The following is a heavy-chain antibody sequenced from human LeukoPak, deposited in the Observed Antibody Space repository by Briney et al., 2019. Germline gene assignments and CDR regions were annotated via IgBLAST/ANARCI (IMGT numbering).Heavy chain of an antibody. CDR3: ARGGGQLWLRYYYYYYGMDV. CDR1: GGSFSGYY. CDR2: INHSGST. J-gene: IGHJ6*02. V-gene: IGHV4-34*01. Sequence: SETLSLTCAVYGGSFSGYYWSWIRQPPGKGLEWIGEINHSGSTNYNPSLKSRVTISVDTSKNQFSLKLSSVTAADTAVYYCARGGGQLWLRYYYYYYGMDVWGQGTTVTVPS. D-gene: IGHD5-18*01.